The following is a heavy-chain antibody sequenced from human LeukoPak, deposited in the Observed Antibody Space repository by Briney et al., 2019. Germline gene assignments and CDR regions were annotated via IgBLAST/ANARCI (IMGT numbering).Heavy chain of an antibody. J-gene: IGHJ1*01. CDR1: GYSFTGFC. CDR3: ARDLDNYSGSGSYYNGDPLFQH. D-gene: IGHD3-10*01. Sequence: ASVKVSCKASGYSFTGFCIHWVRHAPGPGLEWKGLLNPNSGGTNDAQNFQGRVTMTRDTSISTGYVELSRLRSDDTAVYYCARDLDNYSGSGSYYNGDPLFQHWGQGTLVTVSS. V-gene: IGHV1-2*02. CDR2: LNPNSGGT.